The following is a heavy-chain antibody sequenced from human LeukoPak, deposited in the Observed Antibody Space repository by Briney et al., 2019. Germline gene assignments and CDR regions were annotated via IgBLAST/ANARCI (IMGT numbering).Heavy chain of an antibody. CDR3: ARGHSSVVTAIPYYFDY. J-gene: IGHJ4*02. Sequence: PSETLSLTCAVYGGSFSGYYWSWIRQPPGKGLEWIGEINHSGSTNFNLSLKSRVTFSVDTSKNQISLKLSSVTAADTAVYYCARGHSSVVTAIPYYFDYWGRGTLVIVSS. V-gene: IGHV4-34*01. CDR2: INHSGST. CDR1: GGSFSGYY. D-gene: IGHD2-21*02.